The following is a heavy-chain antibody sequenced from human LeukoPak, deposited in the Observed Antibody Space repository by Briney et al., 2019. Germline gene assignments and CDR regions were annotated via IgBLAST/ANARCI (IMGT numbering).Heavy chain of an antibody. D-gene: IGHD3-10*01. V-gene: IGHV3-21*01. Sequence: GGSLRLSCAASGFTFSSYSMNWVRQAPGKGLEWVSSISSSSYIYYADSVKGRFTISRDNAKNSLYLQMNSLRAADTAVYYCARDRGQGLLWSGGDFDIWGQGTMVAVSS. J-gene: IGHJ3*02. CDR1: GFTFSSYS. CDR2: ISSSSYI. CDR3: ARDRGQGLLWSGGDFDI.